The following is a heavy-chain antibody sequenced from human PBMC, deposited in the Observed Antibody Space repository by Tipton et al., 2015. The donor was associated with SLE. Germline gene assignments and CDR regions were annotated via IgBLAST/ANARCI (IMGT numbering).Heavy chain of an antibody. CDR1: GGTFSSYA. D-gene: IGHD2-2*01. CDR2: IIPIFGAA. Sequence: QSGAEVKKPGSSVKVSCKASGGTFSSYAIGWVRQAPGRGLEWMGGIIPIFGAANYAQKFQGRVTITTDESTSTAYMELSSLRSEDTAVYYCASGDCSSTSCYRAEYFQHWGQGTLVTVSS. CDR3: ASGDCSSTSCYRAEYFQH. V-gene: IGHV1-69*05. J-gene: IGHJ1*01.